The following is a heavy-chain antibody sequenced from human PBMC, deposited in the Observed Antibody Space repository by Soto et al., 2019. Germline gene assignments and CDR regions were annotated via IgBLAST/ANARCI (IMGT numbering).Heavy chain of an antibody. Sequence: GGSLRLSCAASGFTFSSYSMNWVRQAPGKGLEWVSSISSSSSYIYYADSVKGRFTISRDNAKNSLYLQMNSLRAEDTAVYYCARADSSGYYYPDYWGQGTLVTVS. D-gene: IGHD3-22*01. CDR1: GFTFSSYS. CDR3: ARADSSGYYYPDY. V-gene: IGHV3-21*01. J-gene: IGHJ4*02. CDR2: ISSSSSYI.